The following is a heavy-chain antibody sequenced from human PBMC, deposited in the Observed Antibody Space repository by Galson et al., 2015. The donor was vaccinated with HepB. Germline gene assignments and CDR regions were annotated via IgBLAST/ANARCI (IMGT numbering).Heavy chain of an antibody. CDR1: GFTFGNSD. J-gene: IGHJ4*02. CDR2: ISVSGANT. V-gene: IGHV3-23*01. D-gene: IGHD2-8*02. Sequence: SLRLSCAASGFTFGNSDMHWVRQAPGKGLEWVSAISVSGANTYYADSVKGRFTISRDNSKDTLHLQMNSLRPEDTAIYYCAKRYCSGSVCYPIDSWGQGALVTVSS. CDR3: AKRYCSGSVCYPIDS.